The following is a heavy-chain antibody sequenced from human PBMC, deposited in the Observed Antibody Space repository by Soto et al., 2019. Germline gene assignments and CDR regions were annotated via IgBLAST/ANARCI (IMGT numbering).Heavy chain of an antibody. J-gene: IGHJ4*02. D-gene: IGHD2-2*02. V-gene: IGHV3-23*01. Sequence: PGGSLRLSCAASGFNFSRYDMHWVRQAPGKGLEWVSAISGSGGSTYYADSVKGRFTISRDNSKNTLYLQMNSLRAEDTAVYYCAKPHCSSTSCYKVTPGWGQGTLVTVSS. CDR1: GFNFSRYD. CDR3: AKPHCSSTSCYKVTPG. CDR2: ISGSGGST.